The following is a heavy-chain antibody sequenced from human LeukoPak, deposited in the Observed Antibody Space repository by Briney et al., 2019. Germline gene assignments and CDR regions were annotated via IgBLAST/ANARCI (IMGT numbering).Heavy chain of an antibody. Sequence: GASVKVSRKTSGYTFSSYGLGWVRQAPGQGLDLMGWISAFTGNTSYAHKFQGRVLMTTDRSTNSASLELRSLRSDDTAVYYCARLGPDSREHLDHWGQGTLVTVSS. CDR2: ISAFTGNT. J-gene: IGHJ4*02. CDR3: ARLGPDSREHLDH. D-gene: IGHD1/OR15-1a*01. CDR1: GYTFSSYG. V-gene: IGHV1-18*01.